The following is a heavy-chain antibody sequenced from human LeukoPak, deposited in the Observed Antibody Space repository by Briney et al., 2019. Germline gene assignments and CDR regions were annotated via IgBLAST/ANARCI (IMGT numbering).Heavy chain of an antibody. V-gene: IGHV4-34*01. CDR2: ISHSGRT. J-gene: IGHJ4*02. D-gene: IGHD3-22*01. CDR3: ARGPTITYYEGGGYYYFDY. CDR1: GGSFSGNY. Sequence: SETLSLTCAVYGGSFSGNYWSWIRQPPGKGLEWIGEISHSGRTNYSPSLKSRVTISVDTSKNQFSLTLSSVTAADTAVYYCARGPTITYYEGGGYYYFDYWGQGTLVTVSS.